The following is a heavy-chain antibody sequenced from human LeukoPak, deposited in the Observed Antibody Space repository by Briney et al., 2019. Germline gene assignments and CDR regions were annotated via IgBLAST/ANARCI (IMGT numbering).Heavy chain of an antibody. J-gene: IGHJ4*02. CDR2: ITSGGDYI. CDR1: GFTFNTFN. Sequence: PGGSLRLACAASGFTFNTFNMNWVRQAPGKGLEWVSSITSGGDYIYYADSVKGRFTTSRDNAKNSLSLQLNSLRVEDTAVYYCARGHYDVLAASYKWTPDYWGQGTLVTVSS. D-gene: IGHD3-9*01. V-gene: IGHV3-21*01. CDR3: ARGHYDVLAASYKWTPDY.